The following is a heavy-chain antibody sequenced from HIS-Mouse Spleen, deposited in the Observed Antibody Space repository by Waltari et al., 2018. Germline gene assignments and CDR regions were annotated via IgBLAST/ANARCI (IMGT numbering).Heavy chain of an antibody. CDR2: IYYSGST. CDR1: GGSIRSSIYY. D-gene: IGHD6-13*01. Sequence: QLQLQESGPGLVTPSETLSLTCTVPGGSIRSSIYYCGRIRPPPGKGLEGIGSIYYSGSTYYNPSLKSRVTISVDTSKNQFSLKLSSVTAADTAVYYCAREIPYSSSWYDWYFDLWGRGTLVTVSS. V-gene: IGHV4-39*07. J-gene: IGHJ2*01. CDR3: AREIPYSSSWYDWYFDL.